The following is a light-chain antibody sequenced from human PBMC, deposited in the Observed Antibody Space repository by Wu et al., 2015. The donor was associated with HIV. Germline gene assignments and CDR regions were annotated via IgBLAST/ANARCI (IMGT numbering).Light chain of an antibody. J-gene: IGKJ3*01. CDR3: HQYGSLPIT. CDR1: QSVSSNF. Sequence: EIVLTQSPGTLSLSPGERATLSCRASQSVSSNFLAWYQQKSGQAPRLLISGASIRATGIPDRFSGSGSGTDFTLTISRLEPEDFAVYYCHQYGSLPITFGPGTKVDIK. V-gene: IGKV3-20*01. CDR2: GAS.